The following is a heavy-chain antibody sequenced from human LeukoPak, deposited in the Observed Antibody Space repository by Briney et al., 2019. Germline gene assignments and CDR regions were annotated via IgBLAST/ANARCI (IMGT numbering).Heavy chain of an antibody. CDR2: IHDSGST. V-gene: IGHV4-39*07. J-gene: IGHJ4*02. Sequence: PSETLSLTCTVSGGSISSSSYYWGWIRQPPGKGLEWIGSIHDSGSTYYNPSLKSRVTISVDTSKNQFSLKLSSVTAADTAVYYCARGDGGNSGDYWGQGTLVTVSS. D-gene: IGHD4-23*01. CDR3: ARGDGGNSGDY. CDR1: GGSISSSSYY.